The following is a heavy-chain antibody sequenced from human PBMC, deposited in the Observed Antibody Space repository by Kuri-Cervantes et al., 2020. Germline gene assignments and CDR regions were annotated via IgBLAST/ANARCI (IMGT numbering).Heavy chain of an antibody. J-gene: IGHJ1*01. V-gene: IGHV4-30-4*08. CDR3: ARYSSLYYYDSGGYSEYFQH. CDR2: IYYSGST. CDR1: GGSISSGSYY. Sequence: SETLSLTCTVSGGSISSGSYYWSWIRQPPGKGLEWIGYIYYSGSTYYNPSLENRVTISVDTSKNQFSLKLSSVTAADTAVYYCARYSSLYYYDSGGYSEYFQHWGQGTLVTVSS. D-gene: IGHD3-22*01.